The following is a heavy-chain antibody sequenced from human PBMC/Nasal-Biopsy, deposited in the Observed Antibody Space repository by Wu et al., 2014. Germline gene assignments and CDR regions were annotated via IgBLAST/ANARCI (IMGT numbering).Heavy chain of an antibody. V-gene: IGHV1-24*01. D-gene: IGHD3/OR15-3a*01. Sequence: VSCKVSQYTLTELSIHWVRQAPGKGLEWMGGFNPENGETIYAQKFQGKVTLTEDTSLETAYMELSSLTSEDTAVYYCTTGYNHFFDFWGQGTLVTVSA. CDR2: FNPENGET. J-gene: IGHJ4*02. CDR1: QYTLTELS. CDR3: TTGYNHFFDF.